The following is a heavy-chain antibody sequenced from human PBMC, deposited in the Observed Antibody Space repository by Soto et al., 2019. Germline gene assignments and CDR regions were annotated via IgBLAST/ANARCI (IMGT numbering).Heavy chain of an antibody. J-gene: IGHJ1*01. Sequence: SETLSLTCAVYGGSFSGYYWSWIRQPPGKGLEWIGEINHSGSTNYNPSLKSRVTISVDTSKNQFSLKLSSVTAADTAVYYCARGRGRYPRYFQHWGQGTRVTVS. V-gene: IGHV4-34*01. CDR2: INHSGST. CDR3: ARGRGRYPRYFQH. CDR1: GGSFSGYY. D-gene: IGHD1-1*01.